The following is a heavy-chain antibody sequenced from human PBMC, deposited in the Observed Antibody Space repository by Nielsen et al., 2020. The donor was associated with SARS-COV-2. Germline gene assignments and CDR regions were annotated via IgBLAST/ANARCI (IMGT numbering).Heavy chain of an antibody. Sequence: GESLKISCAASGFTFSSYGMHWVRQAPGKGLEWVAVISYDGSNKYYADSVKGRFTISRDNSKNTLYLQMNSLRAEDTAVYYCARGRMGAPLDWGQGTLVTVSS. CDR3: ARGRMGAPLD. CDR1: GFTFSSYG. CDR2: ISYDGSNK. J-gene: IGHJ4*02. V-gene: IGHV3-30*03. D-gene: IGHD1-26*01.